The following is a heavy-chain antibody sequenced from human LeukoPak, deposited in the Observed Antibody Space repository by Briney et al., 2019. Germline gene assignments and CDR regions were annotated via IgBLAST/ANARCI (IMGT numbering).Heavy chain of an antibody. CDR2: ISWDGGST. CDR1: GFTFDDYT. D-gene: IGHD6-6*01. J-gene: IGHJ6*03. Sequence: QPGRSLRLSCAASGFTFDDYTMHWVRQAPGKGLEWVSLISWDGGSTYYADSVKGRFTISRDNSKNSLYLQMNSLRTEDSALYYCAKDKAARPKNYYYYMDVWGKGTTVTVSS. CDR3: AKDKAARPKNYYYYMDV. V-gene: IGHV3-43*01.